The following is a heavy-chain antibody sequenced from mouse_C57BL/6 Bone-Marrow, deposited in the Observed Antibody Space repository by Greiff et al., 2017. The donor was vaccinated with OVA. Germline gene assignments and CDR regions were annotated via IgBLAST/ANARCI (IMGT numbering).Heavy chain of an antibody. CDR1: GFTFSSYG. J-gene: IGHJ3*01. Sequence: EVMLVESGGDLVKPGGSLKLSCAASGFTFSSYGMSWVRQTPDKRLEWVATISSGGSYTYYPDSVKGRFTISRDNAKNTLYLQMSSLKSEDTAMYYCARQDGNYEAYWSQGTLVTVSA. CDR2: ISSGGSYT. V-gene: IGHV5-6*02. D-gene: IGHD2-1*01. CDR3: ARQDGNYEAY.